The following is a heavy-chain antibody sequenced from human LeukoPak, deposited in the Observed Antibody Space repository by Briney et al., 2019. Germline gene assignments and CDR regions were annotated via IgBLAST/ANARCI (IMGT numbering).Heavy chain of an antibody. D-gene: IGHD6-19*01. CDR2: IYYSGST. CDR3: ARDLWDSSGWTYYYYMDV. J-gene: IGHJ6*03. Sequence: SETLSLTCAVSGASISTGVYSWNWIRQPPGKGLEWMGYIYYSGSTSYNPSLKNRVTISVDTSKNQFSLKLSSVTAADTAVYYCARDLWDSSGWTYYYYMDVWGKGTTVTISS. V-gene: IGHV4-30-4*07. CDR1: GASISTGVYS.